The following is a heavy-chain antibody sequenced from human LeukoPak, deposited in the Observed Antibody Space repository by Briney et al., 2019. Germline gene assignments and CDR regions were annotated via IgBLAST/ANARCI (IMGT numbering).Heavy chain of an antibody. V-gene: IGHV1-18*01. CDR2: ISAYNGNA. J-gene: IGHJ4*02. CDR3: ARLPNYYDSSGYYYFDY. Sequence: GASVKVSCKSSRYTFTSYVISWVRQAPGQRLEWRGGISAYNGNANHAQKLQGRVTMTTDTSTSTAYMELRSLRSDDTAVYYCARLPNYYDSSGYYYFDYWGQGTLVTVSS. D-gene: IGHD3-22*01. CDR1: RYTFTSYV.